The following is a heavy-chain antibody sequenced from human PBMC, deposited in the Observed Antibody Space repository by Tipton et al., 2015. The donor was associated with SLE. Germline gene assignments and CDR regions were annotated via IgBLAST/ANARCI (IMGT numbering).Heavy chain of an antibody. J-gene: IGHJ5*02. CDR1: GFTFSSYW. V-gene: IGHV4-4*09. CDR2: IYTSGST. D-gene: IGHD3-10*01. CDR3: ARQTYGSGTYNWFDP. Sequence: LRLSCAASGFTFSSYWMSWVRQAPGKGLEWIGYIYTSGSTNYNPSLKSRVTISVDTSKNQFSLKLSSVTAADTAVYYCARQTYGSGTYNWFDPWGQGTLVTVSS.